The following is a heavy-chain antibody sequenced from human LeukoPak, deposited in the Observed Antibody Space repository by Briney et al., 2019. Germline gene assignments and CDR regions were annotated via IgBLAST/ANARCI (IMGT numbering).Heavy chain of an antibody. V-gene: IGHV3-30*18. J-gene: IGHJ4*02. CDR2: ISYDGSNK. D-gene: IGHD3-10*01. CDR3: AKDATMVRGAIDY. CDR1: GFTFSSYG. Sequence: GGSLRLSCAASGFTFSSYGMHWVRQAPGKGLEWVAVISYDGSNKYYADSVKGRFTISRDNSKNTLYLQMNSLRAEDTAVYYCAKDATMVRGAIDYWGQGTLVTVSS.